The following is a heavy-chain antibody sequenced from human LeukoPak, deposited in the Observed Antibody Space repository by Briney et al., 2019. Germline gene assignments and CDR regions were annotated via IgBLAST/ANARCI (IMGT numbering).Heavy chain of an antibody. V-gene: IGHV1-69*13. CDR2: IIPIFGTA. CDR1: GGTFSSYA. CDR3: ARDRIVEVPAAIHAFDI. D-gene: IGHD2-2*01. Sequence: GASVKVSCKASGGTFSSYAISWVRQAPGQGLEWMGGIIPIFGTANYAQKFQGRVTITADESTSTAYMELSRLTSDDTAVYYCARDRIVEVPAAIHAFDIWGQGTMVTVSS. J-gene: IGHJ3*02.